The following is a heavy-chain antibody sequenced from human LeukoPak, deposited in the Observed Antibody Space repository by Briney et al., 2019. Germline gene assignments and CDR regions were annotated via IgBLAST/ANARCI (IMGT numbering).Heavy chain of an antibody. J-gene: IGHJ4*02. CDR1: GYTFTGYY. Sequence: ASVKVSCKASGYTFTGYYMHWVRQAPGQGLEWMGRINPNSGGTNYAQKFQGRVTMTEDTPTDTAYMELSSLRSEDTAVYYCATDLAAGYSSSWYSVGWGQGTLVTVSS. CDR3: ATDLAAGYSSSWYSVG. CDR2: INPNSGGT. D-gene: IGHD6-13*01. V-gene: IGHV1-2*06.